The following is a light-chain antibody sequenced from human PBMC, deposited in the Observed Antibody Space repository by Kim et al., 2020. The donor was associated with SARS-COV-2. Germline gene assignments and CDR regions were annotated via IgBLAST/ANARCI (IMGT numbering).Light chain of an antibody. CDR1: QGISNY. CDR3: QKYNSAPRT. CDR2: AAS. V-gene: IGKV1-27*01. Sequence: ASVGDRVTITCRASQGISNYLAWYQQRPGKDPKLLIYAASTLQPWVPSRFSGSGSGTDFTLTITSLQPEDVATYYCQKYNSAPRTFGQGTKVDIK. J-gene: IGKJ1*01.